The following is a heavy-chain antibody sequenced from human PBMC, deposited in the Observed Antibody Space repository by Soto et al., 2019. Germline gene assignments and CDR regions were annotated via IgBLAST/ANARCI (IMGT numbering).Heavy chain of an antibody. D-gene: IGHD6-13*01. CDR1: GFTFSSYA. CDR2: ISGSGGST. CDR3: AKENGYSSSWFEIDY. V-gene: IGHV3-23*01. J-gene: IGHJ4*02. Sequence: EVQLLESGGGLVQPGGSLRLSCAASGFTFSSYAMSWVRQAPGKGLEWVSAISGSGGSTYYADSVKGGFTISRDNSKNTLYLQMYCLRAEDPAVYYCAKENGYSSSWFEIDYWGQGTLVTVSS.